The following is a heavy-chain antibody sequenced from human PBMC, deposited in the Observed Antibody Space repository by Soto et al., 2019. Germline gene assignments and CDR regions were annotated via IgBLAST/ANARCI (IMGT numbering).Heavy chain of an antibody. D-gene: IGHD3-22*01. CDR3: AKGLYYYDSSGYYY. Sequence: LRVPWVVSGLKAGSFCSSWVSQAQGKGMEWVPAISGSGGSTYYADPVKGRFTISRDNSKNTLYLQMNSLRAEDTAVYYCAKGLYYYDSSGYYYWGQGTLVTVSS. CDR1: GLKAGSFC. J-gene: IGHJ4*02. CDR2: ISGSGGST. V-gene: IGHV3-23*01.